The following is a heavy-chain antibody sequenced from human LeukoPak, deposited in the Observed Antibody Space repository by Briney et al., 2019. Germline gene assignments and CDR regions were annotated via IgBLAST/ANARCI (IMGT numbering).Heavy chain of an antibody. Sequence: ASVKVSCKASGYTFTDYYMHWVRQAPGQGLEWMGWINPNSGGTNYAQKFQGRVTMTRDTSISTAYMGLSRLRSDDTAVYYCARAGQASSGDYNWFDPWGQGTLVTVSS. CDR3: ARAGQASSGDYNWFDP. D-gene: IGHD6-19*01. CDR2: INPNSGGT. J-gene: IGHJ5*02. V-gene: IGHV1-2*02. CDR1: GYTFTDYY.